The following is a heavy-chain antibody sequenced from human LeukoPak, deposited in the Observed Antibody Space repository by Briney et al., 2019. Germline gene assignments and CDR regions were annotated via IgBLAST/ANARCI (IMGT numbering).Heavy chain of an antibody. J-gene: IGHJ4*02. CDR3: ARDRGDGYSSSWGDY. CDR1: GFTFSSYW. Sequence: GGSLRPSCAAYGFTFSSYWMSWVRQAPGKGLEWVANIKQDGSEKYYVDSVEGRFTISRDNAKNSLYLQMNSLRAEDTAVYYCARDRGDGYSSSWGDYWGQGTLVTVSS. CDR2: IKQDGSEK. D-gene: IGHD6-13*01. V-gene: IGHV3-7*01.